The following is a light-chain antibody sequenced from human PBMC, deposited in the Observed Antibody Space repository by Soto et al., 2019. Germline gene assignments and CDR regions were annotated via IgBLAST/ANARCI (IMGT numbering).Light chain of an antibody. V-gene: IGLV2-23*02. CDR3: CSYAGSSTFVV. CDR2: EVS. Sequence: QSVLTQPASVSGSPEQWSTISCTGTSSDVGSYNLVSCYQHHPGKAPKLMIYEVSKRPSGVSNRFSGSKSGNTASLTISGLQAEDEADYYCCSYAGSSTFVVFGGGTKLTVL. CDR1: SSDVGSYNL. J-gene: IGLJ2*01.